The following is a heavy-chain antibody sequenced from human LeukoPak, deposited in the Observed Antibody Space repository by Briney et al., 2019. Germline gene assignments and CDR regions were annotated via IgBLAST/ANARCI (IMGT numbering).Heavy chain of an antibody. CDR3: ARHWYSSGWYRSWFDP. CDR2: IYPGDSDT. J-gene: IGHJ5*02. Sequence: GESLQISCKGSGYSFTSYWIGWVRPMPGKGLEWMGIIYPGDSDTRYSPSFQGQVTISADKSISTAYLQWSSLKASDTAMYYCARHWYSSGWYRSWFDPWGQGTLVTVSS. V-gene: IGHV5-51*01. D-gene: IGHD6-19*01. CDR1: GYSFTSYW.